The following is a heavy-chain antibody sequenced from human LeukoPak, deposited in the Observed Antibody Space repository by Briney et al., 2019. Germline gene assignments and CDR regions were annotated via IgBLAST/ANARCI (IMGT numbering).Heavy chain of an antibody. CDR3: VKDRGGYVKYRTFES. Sequence: GGSLRLSCAASGFTFSSHWMHWVRQGPGKGLVWVSRINSDGSITNYADSVKGRFTISKDNAKSSLFLQMNSLRTEDTALYYCVKDRGGYVKYRTFESWGQGTLVTVSS. J-gene: IGHJ4*02. CDR1: GFTFSSHW. D-gene: IGHD5-12*01. CDR2: INSDGSIT. V-gene: IGHV3-74*01.